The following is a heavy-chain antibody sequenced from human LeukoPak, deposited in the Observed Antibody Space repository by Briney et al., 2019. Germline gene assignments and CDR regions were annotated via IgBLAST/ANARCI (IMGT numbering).Heavy chain of an antibody. Sequence: SQTLSLTCAVNGGSFSGYYWSWIRQPPWKWLAWTGEINHTGSTTYNPSLKSRVTISVDTSKNQFSLKLVSVSAVDTAVYYCSPPHSASWCGYYPPSPEMAVWGKVTTVTVSS. D-gene: IGHD3-3*01. V-gene: IGHV4-34*01. CDR2: INHTGST. CDR3: SPPHSASWCGYYPPSPEMAV. CDR1: GGSFSGYY. J-gene: IGHJ6*04.